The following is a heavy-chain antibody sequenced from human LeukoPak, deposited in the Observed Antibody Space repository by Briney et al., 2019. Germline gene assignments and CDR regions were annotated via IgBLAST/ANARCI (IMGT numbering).Heavy chain of an antibody. CDR1: GFTFSSYA. CDR3: ARWRYGSGSYYSGSPKTADIQIGDY. J-gene: IGHJ4*02. D-gene: IGHD3-10*01. CDR2: ISGSGGST. V-gene: IGHV3-23*01. Sequence: PGGSLRLSCAASGFTFSSYAMSWVRQAPGKGLEWVSAISGSGGSTYYADSVKGRFTISRDNAKNSLYLQMNSLRAEDTAVYYCARWRYGSGSYYSGSPKTADIQIGDYWGQGTLVTVSS.